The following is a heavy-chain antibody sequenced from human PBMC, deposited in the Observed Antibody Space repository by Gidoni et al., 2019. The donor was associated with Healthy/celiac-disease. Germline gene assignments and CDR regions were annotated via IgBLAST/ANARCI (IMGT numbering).Heavy chain of an antibody. J-gene: IGHJ6*03. D-gene: IGHD3-3*01. Sequence: QVQLQESGPGLVKPSQTLSLTCPVSGGSISSGSYYWSWIRQPAGKGLEWIGRIYPSGSTNYNPSLKSRVTISVDTSKNQFSLKLSSVTAADTAVYYCARDSAYYDFWSGAYYYYMDVWGKGTTVTVSS. CDR2: IYPSGST. V-gene: IGHV4-61*02. CDR3: ARDSAYYDFWSGAYYYYMDV. CDR1: GGSISSGSYY.